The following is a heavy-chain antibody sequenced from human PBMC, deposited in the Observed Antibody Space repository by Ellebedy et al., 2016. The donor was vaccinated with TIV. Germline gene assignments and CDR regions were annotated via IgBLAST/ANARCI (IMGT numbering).Heavy chain of an antibody. CDR1: GGSVSGYY. V-gene: IGHV4-59*02. CDR3: AREPPSGYNYGYFDS. CDR2: VYYRGTT. J-gene: IGHJ4*02. Sequence: SETLSLTXTVSGGSVSGYYWSWIRLSPGRGLEWIAYVYYRGTTNYNPSLRSRVTIAVDRSKNQVSLKLASVTAADSALYYCAREPPSGYNYGYFDSWGQGILVTVSS. D-gene: IGHD5-24*01.